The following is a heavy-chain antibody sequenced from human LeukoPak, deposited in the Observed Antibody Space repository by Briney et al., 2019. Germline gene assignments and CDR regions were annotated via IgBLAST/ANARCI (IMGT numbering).Heavy chain of an antibody. CDR1: GGSFSGYY. Sequence: SETLSLTCAVYGGSFSGYYWSWIRQPPGKGLEWMGEINHSGSTNYNPSLKSRVTISVDTCTTQFSLKLSSVTAAGTAVYYCARGGISGYVYWGQGPLVTVSS. CDR3: ARGGISGYVY. D-gene: IGHD5-12*01. V-gene: IGHV4-34*01. J-gene: IGHJ4*02. CDR2: INHSGST.